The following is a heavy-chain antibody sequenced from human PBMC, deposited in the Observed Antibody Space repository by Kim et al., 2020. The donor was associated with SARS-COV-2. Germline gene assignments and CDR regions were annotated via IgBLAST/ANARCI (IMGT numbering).Heavy chain of an antibody. D-gene: IGHD5-18*01. CDR2: ISANGGST. CDR1: GFTFRNYA. V-gene: IGHV3-64*01. CDR3: AKELWERDESYGQFES. Sequence: GGSLRLSCAASGFTFRNYAMHWVRQAPGKGLEHISTISANGGSTNYANSVKGRFTISRDNAKSTLYLQMGSLRAEDRAVYYCAKELWERDESYGQFESWG. J-gene: IGHJ5*01.